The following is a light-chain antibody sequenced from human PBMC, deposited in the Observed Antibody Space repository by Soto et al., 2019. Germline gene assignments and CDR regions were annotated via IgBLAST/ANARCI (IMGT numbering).Light chain of an antibody. CDR2: KAT. Sequence: DIEMTQSPSTLSASVGDRVTLTCRASQSITSWVAWYQHKPGKAPKLLIYKATHLPTGVPPRFSGRGSGTEFSLTISSLQPEDFAIYYCQQYNDFQYTFGQGT. CDR3: QQYNDFQYT. J-gene: IGKJ2*01. V-gene: IGKV1-5*03. CDR1: QSITSW.